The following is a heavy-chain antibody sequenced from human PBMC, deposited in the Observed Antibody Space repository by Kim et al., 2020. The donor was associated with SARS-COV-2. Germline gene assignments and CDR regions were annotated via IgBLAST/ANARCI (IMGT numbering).Heavy chain of an antibody. CDR2: INHSGST. J-gene: IGHJ4*02. CDR3: ARGREKHGVVIDTFDY. D-gene: IGHD3-3*01. CDR1: GGSFSGYY. Sequence: SETLSLTCAVYGGSFSGYYWSWIRQPPGKGLEWIGEINHSGSTNYNPSLKSRVTISVDTSKNQFSLKLSSVTAADTAVYYCARGREKHGVVIDTFDYWGQGTLVTVSS. V-gene: IGHV4-34*01.